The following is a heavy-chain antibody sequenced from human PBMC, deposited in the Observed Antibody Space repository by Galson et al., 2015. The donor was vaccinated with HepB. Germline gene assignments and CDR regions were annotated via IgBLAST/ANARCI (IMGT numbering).Heavy chain of an antibody. CDR1: GGTFSSYA. CDR3: ARDLSREYCTNGVCYPSGIWFDP. CDR2: IIPIFGTA. J-gene: IGHJ5*02. Sequence: SVKVSCKASGGTFSSYAISWVRQAPGQGLEWMGGIIPIFGTANYAQKFQGRVTITADESTSTAYMELSSLRSEDTAVYYCARDLSREYCTNGVCYPSGIWFDPWGQGTLVTVSS. V-gene: IGHV1-69*13. D-gene: IGHD2-8*01.